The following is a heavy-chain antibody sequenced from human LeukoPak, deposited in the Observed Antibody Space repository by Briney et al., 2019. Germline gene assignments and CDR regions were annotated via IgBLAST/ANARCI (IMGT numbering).Heavy chain of an antibody. CDR3: ARSGYYYGLDV. V-gene: IGHV1-2*02. CDR1: GNTLTGYY. CDR2: INPKSGGT. D-gene: IGHD3-22*01. Sequence: ASVKVSCKASGNTLTGYYVHWVRQAPGQGLEWMGWINPKSGGTNYAQRFQGRVTMTGDTSITTVYMEVSRLRSDDTAVYYCARSGYYYGLDVWGQGTTVTLSS. J-gene: IGHJ6*02.